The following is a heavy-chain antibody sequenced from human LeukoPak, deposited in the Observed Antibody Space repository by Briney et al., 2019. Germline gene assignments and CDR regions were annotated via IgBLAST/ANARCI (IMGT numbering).Heavy chain of an antibody. CDR3: AKTLRELSGGAFDI. V-gene: IGHV3-53*05. CDR1: GFSVSVNY. CDR2: IHTDGTK. J-gene: IGHJ3*02. D-gene: IGHD1-26*01. Sequence: GGSLRLSCEISGFSVSVNYINWVRQAPGKGLEWVSVIHTDGTKYYGDSVKGRFIISRDNSKNTLYLQMNILRAEDTAVYYCAKTLRELSGGAFDIWGQGTMVTVSS.